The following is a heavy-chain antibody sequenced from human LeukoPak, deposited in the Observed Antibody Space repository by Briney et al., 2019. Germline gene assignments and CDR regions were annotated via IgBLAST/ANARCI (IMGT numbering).Heavy chain of an antibody. CDR3: ARQNNFDFWSGFFDY. V-gene: IGHV4-39*01. J-gene: IGHJ4*02. Sequence: SETLSLTCTASGGSFSNYNYYWGWLRQSPGTGLEWIGSIHYVGSTYYNPSLKSRVTISVDTSKNQFSLNLSSVTAADTAVYYCARQNNFDFWSGFFDYWGLGALVTVSS. D-gene: IGHD3-3*01. CDR2: IHYVGST. CDR1: GGSFSNYNYY.